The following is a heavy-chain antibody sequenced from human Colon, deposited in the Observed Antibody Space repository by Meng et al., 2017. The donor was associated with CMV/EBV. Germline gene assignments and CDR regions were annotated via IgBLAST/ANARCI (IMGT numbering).Heavy chain of an antibody. CDR1: GLIFRKST. CDR3: AGRWI. D-gene: IGHD1-1*01. J-gene: IGHJ4*02. V-gene: IGHV3-7*01. Sequence: GESLKISCAASGLIFRKSTMSWLRQVPGKGLEWVADISGDEREIYYVDSVKGRFTVSRDNAKNLVFLQMNSLRVEDTAVYYCAGRWIWGPGTPVTVSS. CDR2: ISGDEREI.